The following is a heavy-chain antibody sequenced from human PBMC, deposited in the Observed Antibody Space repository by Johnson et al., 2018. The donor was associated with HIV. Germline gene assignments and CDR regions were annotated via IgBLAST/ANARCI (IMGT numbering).Heavy chain of an antibody. CDR3: ARGSLPSRRGAFDI. V-gene: IGHV3-30*03. D-gene: IGHD2-15*01. Sequence: QVQLVESGGGVVQPGRSLRLSCAASGFTFSSYGMHWVRQAPGKGLEWVAVISYDGSNKYYADSVKGRFTISRDNSKNTLYLQMNSLRAEDTAVYYCARGSLPSRRGAFDIWGQGTMVTVSS. J-gene: IGHJ3*02. CDR1: GFTFSSYG. CDR2: ISYDGSNK.